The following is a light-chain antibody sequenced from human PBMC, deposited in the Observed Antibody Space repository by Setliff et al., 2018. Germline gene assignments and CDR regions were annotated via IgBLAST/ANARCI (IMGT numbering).Light chain of an antibody. CDR2: NNN. Sequence: QSALTQPPSVSGTPGHYVTISCSGSSSNFRTNDVFWYQHVPGTAPKLVISNNNERPSGVPDRFSGFKSGNTASLSISGLQAEDEADYYCSSYTSLSTRVFGTGTKVTV. CDR3: SSYTSLSTRV. J-gene: IGLJ1*01. V-gene: IGLV1-44*01. CDR1: SSNFRTND.